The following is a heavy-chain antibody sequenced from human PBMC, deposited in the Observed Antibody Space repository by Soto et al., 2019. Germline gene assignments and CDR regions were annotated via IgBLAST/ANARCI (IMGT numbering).Heavy chain of an antibody. V-gene: IGHV4-31*03. CDR3: ARDDCSGDTCFIDY. CDR1: GGSISSDGYY. CDR2: IYYSGGT. Sequence: SETLSLTCTVSGGSISSDGYYWTWIRQHPGTGLEWIGYIYYSGGTYYNPSLESRVAMSVDGSKNQFSLTLSSVTAADTAVYSCARDDCSGDTCFIDYWGQGTLVTVSS. J-gene: IGHJ4*02. D-gene: IGHD2-15*01.